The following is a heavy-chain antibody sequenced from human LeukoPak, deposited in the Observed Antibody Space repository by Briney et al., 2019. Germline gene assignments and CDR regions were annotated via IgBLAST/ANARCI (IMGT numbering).Heavy chain of an antibody. V-gene: IGHV5-10-1*01. Sequence: PGESLKISCQVSGYSFPSYWITWVRQVPGKGLEWMGRIAPSDSYTNYNPSFEGHVTMSVEKSITTVYLQWSSLKASDTAMCYCVRQPPGVYDTTQNWFDPWGQGTLVTVSS. CDR2: IAPSDSYT. J-gene: IGHJ5*02. D-gene: IGHD3-22*01. CDR3: VRQPPGVYDTTQNWFDP. CDR1: GYSFPSYW.